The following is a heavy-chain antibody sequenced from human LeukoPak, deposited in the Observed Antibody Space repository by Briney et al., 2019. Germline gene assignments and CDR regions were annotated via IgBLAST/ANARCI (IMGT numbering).Heavy chain of an antibody. J-gene: IGHJ4*02. CDR2: ISSGSTYI. CDR3: ARGYSYGASGFDY. D-gene: IGHD5-18*01. Sequence: GGSLRLSCAASGFTFSSYSMNWVRQAPGKGLEWVSSISSGSTYIYYADSVKGRFTISRDNAKNSLYLQMNSLRAEDTAVYYCARGYSYGASGFDYWGQGTLVTVSS. CDR1: GFTFSSYS. V-gene: IGHV3-21*01.